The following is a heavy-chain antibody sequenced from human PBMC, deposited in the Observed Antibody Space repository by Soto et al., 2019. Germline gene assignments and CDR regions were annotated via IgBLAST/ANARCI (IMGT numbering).Heavy chain of an antibody. CDR2: ISSSSSST. D-gene: IGHD1-1*01. Sequence: PGGSLRLSCVASGFTFRDYYMSWIRQAQGRGLEWISYISSSSSSTNYADSVKGRFTISRDNAENSLFLQMNSLTAEDTAIYYCARQGPGYNCGYDWGQGTLVTVS. V-gene: IGHV3-11*03. CDR1: GFTFRDYY. J-gene: IGHJ4*02. CDR3: ARQGPGYNCGYD.